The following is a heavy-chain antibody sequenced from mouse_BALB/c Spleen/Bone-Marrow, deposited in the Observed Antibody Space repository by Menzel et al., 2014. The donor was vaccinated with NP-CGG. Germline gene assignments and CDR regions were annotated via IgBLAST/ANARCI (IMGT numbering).Heavy chain of an antibody. J-gene: IGHJ2*01. CDR2: IYPSDSYT. Sequence: VQLQQSGAELVRPGASVKLSCKASGYTFTSYWINWVKQRPGQGLEWIGNIYPSDSYTNYNQKFKDKATLTVDESSSTAYMQLSSPTSEDSSVYYCTRKYGPLYYFDYWGQGTTLTVSS. CDR3: TRKYGPLYYFDY. V-gene: IGHV1-69*02. D-gene: IGHD2-10*02. CDR1: GYTFTSYW.